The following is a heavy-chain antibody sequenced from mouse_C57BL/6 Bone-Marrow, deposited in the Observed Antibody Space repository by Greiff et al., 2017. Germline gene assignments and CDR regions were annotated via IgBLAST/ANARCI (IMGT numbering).Heavy chain of an antibody. CDR1: GYTFTDYY. CDR3: ARSRVYDYDGFDY. CDR2: INPNNGGT. V-gene: IGHV1-26*01. D-gene: IGHD2-4*01. Sequence: VQLQQSGPELVKPGASVKISCKASGYTFTDYYMNWVKQSHGKSLEWIGDINPNNGGTSYNQKFKGKATLTVDKSSSTAYMEPRSLTSEDSAVYYCARSRVYDYDGFDYWGQGTTLTGSS. J-gene: IGHJ2*01.